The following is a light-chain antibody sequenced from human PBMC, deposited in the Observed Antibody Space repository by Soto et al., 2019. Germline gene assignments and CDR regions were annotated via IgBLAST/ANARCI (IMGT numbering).Light chain of an antibody. CDR1: QGISSY. Sequence: IQLTQSPSSLSASVGDRVTLTCRASQGISSYLAWYQQKPGKAPKLLIYAASTLQSGVPSRFSGSGSGTDFTLTISSLQPEDFATYYCQQLNSYPSFGPGTKVDIK. J-gene: IGKJ3*01. CDR3: QQLNSYPS. V-gene: IGKV1-9*01. CDR2: AAS.